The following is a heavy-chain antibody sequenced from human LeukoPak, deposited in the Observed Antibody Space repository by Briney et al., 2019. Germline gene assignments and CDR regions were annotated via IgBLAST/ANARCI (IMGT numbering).Heavy chain of an antibody. CDR1: GFTFDDYT. J-gene: IGHJ6*03. D-gene: IGHD6-13*01. CDR2: ISWDGGST. V-gene: IGHV3-43*01. Sequence: GGSLRLSCAASGFTFDDYTMHWVRQAPGKGLEWVSLISWDGGSTYYADSVKGRFTISRDNSKNSLYLQMNSLRTEDTALYYCAKNGIAASLLYYYYYYMDVWGKGTTVTVSS. CDR3: AKNGIAASLLYYYYYYMDV.